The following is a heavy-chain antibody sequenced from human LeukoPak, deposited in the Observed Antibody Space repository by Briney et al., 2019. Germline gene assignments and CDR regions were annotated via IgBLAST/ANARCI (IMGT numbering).Heavy chain of an antibody. CDR1: GYTFTSYG. V-gene: IGHV1-18*01. D-gene: IGHD3-10*01. Sequence: ASVKVSCKASGYTFTSYGISWVRQAPGQGLEWMGWISAYNGNTNYAQKLQGRVTMTTDTSTSTAYMELRSLRSDDTAVYYCARDAKASVWFGELLPSWGYYYMDVWGKGTTVTISS. CDR2: ISAYNGNT. CDR3: ARDAKASVWFGELLPSWGYYYMDV. J-gene: IGHJ6*03.